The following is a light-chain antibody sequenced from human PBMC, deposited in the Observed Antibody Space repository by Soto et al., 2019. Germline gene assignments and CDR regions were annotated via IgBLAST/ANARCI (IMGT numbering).Light chain of an antibody. CDR1: QSVRNY. CDR3: QQRRVWQLI. V-gene: IGKV3-11*01. Sequence: EYVLTQSPATLSLSPGERATLSCRASQSVRNYLAWYQQRPGQAPRLLIYDASNRATGIRARFSDSGSGTDFSLTISSLEPEDFTVYYCQQRRVWQLIFDGGTKVEIK. CDR2: DAS. J-gene: IGKJ4*01.